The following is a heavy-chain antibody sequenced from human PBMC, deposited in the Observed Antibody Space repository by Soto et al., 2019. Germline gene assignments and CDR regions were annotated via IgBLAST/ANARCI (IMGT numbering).Heavy chain of an antibody. CDR3: ARGGWRHIDY. V-gene: IGHV4-59*08. J-gene: IGHJ4*02. D-gene: IGHD3-3*01. CDR2: IYYSGST. Sequence: QVQLQESGPGLVKPSETLSLTCTVSGGSISVYYWSWIRQPPGKGLEWIGYIYYSGSTNYNPSLKSRVTKPVDTSKNQFSLKLSSVTAADTAVYYCARGGWRHIDYWGQGTLVTVSS. CDR1: GGSISVYY.